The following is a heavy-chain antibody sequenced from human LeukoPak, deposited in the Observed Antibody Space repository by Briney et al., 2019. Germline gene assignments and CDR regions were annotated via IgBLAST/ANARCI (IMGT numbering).Heavy chain of an antibody. CDR3: ARVGYSGYEFDY. Sequence: ASVKVSRKASGYTFTGYYTHWVRQAPGQGLEWMGWISAYNGNTNYAQKLQGRVTMTTDTSTSTAYMELRSLRSDDTAVYYCARVGYSGYEFDYWGRGTLVTVSS. D-gene: IGHD5-12*01. CDR2: ISAYNGNT. V-gene: IGHV1-18*04. CDR1: GYTFTGYY. J-gene: IGHJ4*02.